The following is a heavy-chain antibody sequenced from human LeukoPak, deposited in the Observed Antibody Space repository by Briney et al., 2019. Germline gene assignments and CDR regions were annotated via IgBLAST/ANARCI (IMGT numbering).Heavy chain of an antibody. CDR3: AKSLGYSGYDDNWFDP. Sequence: QPGGSLRLSCAASGFTFSSYAMSWVRQAPGKGLEWVSAISGSGGSTYYADSVKGRFTISRDNSRNTLYLQMNSLRAEDTAVYYCAKSLGYSGYDDNWFDPWGQGTLVTVSS. CDR2: ISGSGGST. D-gene: IGHD5-12*01. CDR1: GFTFSSYA. V-gene: IGHV3-23*01. J-gene: IGHJ5*02.